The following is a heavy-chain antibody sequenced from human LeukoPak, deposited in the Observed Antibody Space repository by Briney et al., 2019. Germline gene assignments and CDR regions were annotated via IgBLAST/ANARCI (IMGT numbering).Heavy chain of an antibody. J-gene: IGHJ1*01. CDR3: ARPGAAIGKGYFQH. V-gene: IGHV4-34*01. CDR2: INHSGST. Sequence: SETLSLTCAVYGGSFSGYYWSWIRQPPGKGLERIGEINHSGSTNYNPSLKSRVTISVDTSKNQFSLKLSSVTAADTAVYYCARPGAAIGKGYFQHWGQGTLVTVSS. CDR1: GGSFSGYY. D-gene: IGHD2-2*02.